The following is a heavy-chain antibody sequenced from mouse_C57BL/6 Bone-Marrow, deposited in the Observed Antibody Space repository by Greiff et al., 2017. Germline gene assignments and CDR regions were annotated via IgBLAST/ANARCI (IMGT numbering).Heavy chain of an antibody. J-gene: IGHJ4*01. CDR2: ILPGSGST. CDR1: GYTFTGYW. Sequence: QVQLQESGAELMKPGASVKLSCKASGYTFTGYWIDWVKQRPGHGLEWIGEILPGSGSTNYNEKFKGKATFTADTSSNTAYMQLSSLTTEDSAIYYCARWSPYDGSRAYAMDDWGQGTSVTVSS. V-gene: IGHV1-9*01. CDR3: ARWSPYDGSRAYAMDD. D-gene: IGHD1-1*01.